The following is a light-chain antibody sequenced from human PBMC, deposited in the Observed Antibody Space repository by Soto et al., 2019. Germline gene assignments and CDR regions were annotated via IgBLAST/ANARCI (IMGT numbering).Light chain of an antibody. J-gene: IGLJ2*01. CDR1: SSDVGSYNL. CDR3: CSYAGSSTYVA. Sequence: QSALTQPASVSGSPGQSITISCTGTSSDVGSYNLVSWYQQHPGKAPKLMIYEASERPSGVSNRFSGSKSGNTASLTISGLQAEDEADYYCCSYAGSSTYVAFGGGTKVTVL. V-gene: IGLV2-23*01. CDR2: EAS.